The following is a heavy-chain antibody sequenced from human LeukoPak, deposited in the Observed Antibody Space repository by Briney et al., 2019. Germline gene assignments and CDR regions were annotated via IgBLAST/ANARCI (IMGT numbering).Heavy chain of an antibody. CDR2: FTTGANYT. CDR1: GFTVSSFA. D-gene: IGHD6-13*01. V-gene: IGHV3-23*03. CDR3: AKAQGAWYYFDS. Sequence: GGSLRLSCAASGFTVSSFAMSWVRQAPGKGLEWVSVFTTGANYTYYADSVKGRFTMTRDNSKDTIFLQLNNVRADDTAVYFCAKAQGAWYYFDSWGQGTLVTVSS. J-gene: IGHJ4*02.